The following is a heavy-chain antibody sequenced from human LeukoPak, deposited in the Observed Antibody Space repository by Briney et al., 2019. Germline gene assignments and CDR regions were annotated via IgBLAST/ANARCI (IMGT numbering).Heavy chain of an antibody. Sequence: ASVKVSCKASGYTFTSYGISWVRQAPGQGLEWMGWISAYNGNTNYAQKLQGRVTMTTDTSTSTAYMELRSLRSDDTAAYYCARDRATYYDFWSGYDYWGQGTLVTVSS. CDR3: ARDRATYYDFWSGYDY. CDR1: GYTFTSYG. CDR2: ISAYNGNT. J-gene: IGHJ4*02. D-gene: IGHD3-3*01. V-gene: IGHV1-18*01.